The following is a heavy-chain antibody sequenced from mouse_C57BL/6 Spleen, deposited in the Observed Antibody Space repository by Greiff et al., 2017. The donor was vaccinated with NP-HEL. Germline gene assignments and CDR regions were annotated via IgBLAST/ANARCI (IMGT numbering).Heavy chain of an antibody. V-gene: IGHV3-6*01. D-gene: IGHD1-1*01. J-gene: IGHJ1*03. Sequence: EVQLQESGPGLVKPSQSLSLTCSVTGYSITSGYYWNWIRQFPGNKLEWMGYISYDGSNNYNPSLKNRISSIRDTSKNQFFLKLNSVTAEDTATYYCAGECYYYGSSYWYFDVWGTGAAVTVSS. CDR3: AGECYYYGSSYWYFDV. CDR1: GYSITSGYY. CDR2: ISYDGSN.